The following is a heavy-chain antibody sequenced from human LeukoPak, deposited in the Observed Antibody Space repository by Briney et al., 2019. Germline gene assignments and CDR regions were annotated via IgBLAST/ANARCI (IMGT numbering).Heavy chain of an antibody. CDR2: ISTNGGTT. J-gene: IGHJ4*02. CDR1: ELTFSSYA. CDR3: AKDVGKWESLHFFDY. Sequence: GWSLRLSCAASELTFSSYAMSWVRQAPGKGLEWVSVISTNGGTTYYADSVTGRFTISRDNSRNTLYLQMNSLRGDDTAVYYCAKDVGKWESLHFFDYWGQGTLVTVSS. V-gene: IGHV3-23*01. D-gene: IGHD1-26*01.